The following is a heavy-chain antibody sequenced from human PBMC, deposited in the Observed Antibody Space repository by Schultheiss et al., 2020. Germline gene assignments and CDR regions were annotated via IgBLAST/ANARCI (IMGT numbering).Heavy chain of an antibody. J-gene: IGHJ4*02. Sequence: SETLSLTCAVSGGSISSSNWWSWVRQPPGKGLEWIGEIYHSGSTNYNPSLKSRVTISVDKSKNQFSLKLSSVTAADTAVYYCARRRDEYSSSSYVYWGQGPLLDVSS. CDR3: ARRRDEYSSSSYVY. D-gene: IGHD6-6*01. V-gene: IGHV4-4*02. CDR1: GGSISSSNW. CDR2: IYHSGST.